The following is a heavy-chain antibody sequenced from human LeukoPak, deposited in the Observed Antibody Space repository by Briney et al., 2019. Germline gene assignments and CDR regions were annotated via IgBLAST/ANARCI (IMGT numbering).Heavy chain of an antibody. CDR1: GFTFDDYA. CDR3: AKARGGYDVDY. CDR2: ISGDGGST. D-gene: IGHD3-3*01. V-gene: IGHV3-43*02. J-gene: IGHJ4*02. Sequence: GGSPRLSCAASGFTFDDYAMQWGRQTPGKGLEWVSLISGDGGSTYYADSVKGRFTISRDNSKNSLYLQMNSLRTEDTALYYCAKARGGYDVDYWGQGTLVTVSS.